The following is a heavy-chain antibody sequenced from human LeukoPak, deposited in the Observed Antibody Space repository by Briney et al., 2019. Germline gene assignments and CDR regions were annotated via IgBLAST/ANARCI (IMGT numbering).Heavy chain of an antibody. CDR2: ISGSGGTT. CDR1: GFTFSSYA. J-gene: IGHJ4*02. CDR3: AKQSFLEYYFDY. V-gene: IGHV3-23*01. Sequence: PGGSLRLSCAASGFTFSSYAMSWVRQAPGEGLEWVSAISGSGGTTYYADSVKGRFTISRDNSKNTLYLQMNSLRAEDTAVYYCAKQSFLEYYFDYWGQGTLVTVSS. D-gene: IGHD3-3*01.